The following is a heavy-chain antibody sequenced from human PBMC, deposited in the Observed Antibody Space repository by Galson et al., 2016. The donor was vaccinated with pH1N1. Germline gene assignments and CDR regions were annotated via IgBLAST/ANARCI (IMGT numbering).Heavy chain of an antibody. CDR2: INSDGTST. V-gene: IGHV3-74*01. CDR1: GFSLSSYW. J-gene: IGHJ4*02. D-gene: IGHD5-12*01. Sequence: SLRLSCAASGFSLSSYWMHWVRQAPGQGLVWVSRINSDGTSTRYADSVKGRFTISKDDAKNTVFLQMNSLRAEDTAVYYCTREYTGSYYGTSFDSWGPGTLVTVSS. CDR3: TREYTGSYYGTSFDS.